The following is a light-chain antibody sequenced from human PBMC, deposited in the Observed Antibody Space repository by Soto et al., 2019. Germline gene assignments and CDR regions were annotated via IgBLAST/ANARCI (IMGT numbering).Light chain of an antibody. V-gene: IGKV3-11*01. CDR1: QSVSSY. J-gene: IGKJ5*01. CDR2: DAS. CDR3: RQRSNWPPIT. Sequence: EIVLTQSPATLSLSPVERATLSCMASQSVSSYLSWYQQKPGQAPRLLIYDASNRATGIPARFSGSGSGTDFTLTISSLEPEDFAVYYCRQRSNWPPITFGQGTRLEIK.